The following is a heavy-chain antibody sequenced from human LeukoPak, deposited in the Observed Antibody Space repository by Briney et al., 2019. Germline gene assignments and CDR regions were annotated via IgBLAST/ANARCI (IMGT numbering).Heavy chain of an antibody. V-gene: IGHV3-21*01. Sequence: GGSLRLSCAASGFTFSSYSMNWVRQAPGKGLEWVSSISSSSSYMSYADSVKGRFTISRDNAKSSVYLQMNRLRAEDTAVYYCARALPSSYYYFDYWGQGTLVTVSS. CDR1: GFTFSSYS. J-gene: IGHJ4*02. CDR3: ARALPSSYYYFDY. CDR2: ISSSSSYM. D-gene: IGHD6-13*01.